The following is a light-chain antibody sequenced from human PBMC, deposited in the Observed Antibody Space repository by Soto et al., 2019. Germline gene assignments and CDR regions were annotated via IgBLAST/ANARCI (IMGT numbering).Light chain of an antibody. Sequence: QSALTQPASVSGSPGQSITISCTGTSSDVGGYNYVSWYQQHPGKAPKLMIYDVSNRPSGGSNRFSGSKSGNTASLTISGLQAEDEADYYCSSYTSSSTCAFGTGTKVTVL. CDR2: DVS. J-gene: IGLJ1*01. V-gene: IGLV2-14*01. CDR3: SSYTSSSTCA. CDR1: SSDVGGYNY.